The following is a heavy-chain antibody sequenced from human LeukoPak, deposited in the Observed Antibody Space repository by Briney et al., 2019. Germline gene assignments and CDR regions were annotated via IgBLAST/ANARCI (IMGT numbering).Heavy chain of an antibody. CDR2: IKQDGSEK. J-gene: IGHJ3*02. D-gene: IGHD3-10*01. CDR1: GLTFSSYW. V-gene: IGHV3-7*01. Sequence: GGSLRLSCAASGLTFSSYWMSWVRQAPGKGLEWVANIKQDGSEKYYVDSVKGRFTISRDNAKNSLYLQMNSLRAEDTAVYYCARWGYYGSGSYYSDAFDIWGQGTMVTVSS. CDR3: ARWGYYGSGSYYSDAFDI.